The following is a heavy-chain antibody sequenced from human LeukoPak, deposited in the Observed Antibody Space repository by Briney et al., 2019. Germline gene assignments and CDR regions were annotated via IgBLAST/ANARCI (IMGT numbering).Heavy chain of an antibody. D-gene: IGHD2-2*01. V-gene: IGHV3-33*01. CDR2: VWANGNTK. J-gene: IGHJ4*02. Sequence: AGGSLRLSCEVSGFTFSDYGMHWVRQAPGKGLEWVAVVWANGNTKYNADSVKGRFTISRDNSKNTPHLQIDSLRAEDTATYYCTRDNANRAYDYWGQGTLVTVSS. CDR1: GFTFSDYG. CDR3: TRDNANRAYDY.